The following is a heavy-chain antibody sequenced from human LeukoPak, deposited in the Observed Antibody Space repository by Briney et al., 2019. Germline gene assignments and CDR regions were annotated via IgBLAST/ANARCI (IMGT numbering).Heavy chain of an antibody. CDR2: IGTAGDT. D-gene: IGHD6-13*01. V-gene: IGHV3-13*01. J-gene: IGHJ4*02. CDR1: GFTFSSYD. CDR3: ARGAAAAGTMDY. Sequence: GGSLRPSCAASGFTFSSYDMHWVRQATGKGLEWVSAIGTAGDTYYPGSVKGRFTISRENAKNSLYLQMNSLRAGDTAVYYCARGAAAAGTMDYWGQGTLVTVSS.